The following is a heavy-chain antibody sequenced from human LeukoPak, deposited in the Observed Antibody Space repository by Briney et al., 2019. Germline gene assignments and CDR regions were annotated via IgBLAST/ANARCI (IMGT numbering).Heavy chain of an antibody. CDR2: INAGNGDT. V-gene: IGHV1-3*01. CDR1: GYTFTSYA. Sequence: GASVKVSCKASGYTFTSYAIQLVRQAPGQRLEWMGWINAGNGDTKYSQRFQGRVTITRDTSANTAYMELSSLRSEDTAVYYCARDPRSGFHDYWGQGTLVTVSS. D-gene: IGHD3-22*01. CDR3: ARDPRSGFHDY. J-gene: IGHJ4*02.